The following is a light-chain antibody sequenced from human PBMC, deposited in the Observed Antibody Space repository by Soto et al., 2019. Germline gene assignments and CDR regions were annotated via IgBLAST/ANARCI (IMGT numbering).Light chain of an antibody. CDR3: KSYAGSNTYV. CDR2: EVI. V-gene: IGLV2-8*01. J-gene: IGLJ1*01. Sequence: QSVLTQPPSASGSPGQSVTISCTGTKNDIGGYDFVSWYQHHPGKAPRLIIYEVIQRPSGVPDRFSGSKSGNTASLTVSGLQAEDEADYFCKSYAGSNTYVFGSGTKLTVL. CDR1: KNDIGGYDF.